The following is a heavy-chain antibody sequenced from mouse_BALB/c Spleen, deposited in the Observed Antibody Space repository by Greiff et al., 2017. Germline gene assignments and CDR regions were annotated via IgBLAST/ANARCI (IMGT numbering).Heavy chain of an antibody. V-gene: IGHV2-9*02. CDR3: ARETDYYGSSYGRNYFDY. CDR1: GFSLTSYG. J-gene: IGHJ2*01. D-gene: IGHD1-1*01. CDR2: IWAGGST. Sequence: VQLQQSGPGLVAPSQSLSITCTVSGFSLTSYGVHWVRQPPGKGLEWLGVIWAGGSTNYNSALMSRLSISKDNSKSQVFLKMNSLQTDDTAMYYCARETDYYGSSYGRNYFDYWGQGTTLTVSS.